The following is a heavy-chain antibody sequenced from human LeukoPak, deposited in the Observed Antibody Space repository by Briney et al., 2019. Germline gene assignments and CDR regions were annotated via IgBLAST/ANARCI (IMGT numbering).Heavy chain of an antibody. V-gene: IGHV4-34*01. CDR3: ARRSKMAARFDP. J-gene: IGHJ5*02. Sequence: ETXSLTCAVYGGSFSGYYWSWIRQPPGKGLEWIGEINHSGSTNYNPSLKSRVTISVDTSKNQFSLKLSSVTAADTAVYYCARRSKMAARFDPWGQGTLVTVSS. CDR2: INHSGST. CDR1: GGSFSGYY. D-gene: IGHD5-24*01.